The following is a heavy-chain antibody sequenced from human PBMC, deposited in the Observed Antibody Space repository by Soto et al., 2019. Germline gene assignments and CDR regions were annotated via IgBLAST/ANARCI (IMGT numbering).Heavy chain of an antibody. CDR3: ARVLLTGYYEGRDYYGMDV. CDR2: ITIYNGNT. CDR1: GYTFTSYG. D-gene: IGHD3-9*01. Sequence: QVQLVQSGGEVKKPGASVKVSCKASGYTFTSYGISWVRQAPGQGLEWMGWITIYNGNTNYAQILQGRVTMTTDTSTSTAYMERRSLRSDATAVYYCARVLLTGYYEGRDYYGMDVWGQGTTVTVSS. V-gene: IGHV1-18*01. J-gene: IGHJ6*02.